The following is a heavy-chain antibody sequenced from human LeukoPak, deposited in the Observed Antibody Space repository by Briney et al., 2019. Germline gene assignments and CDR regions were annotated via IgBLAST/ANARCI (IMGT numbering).Heavy chain of an antibody. D-gene: IGHD3-3*01. V-gene: IGHV1-2*02. CDR2: INPNSGGT. J-gene: IGHJ4*02. CDR3: ARAVETITIFGVGTDY. CDR1: GYTFTGYY. Sequence: ASVKVSCKASGYTFTGYYMHWVRQAPGQGLEWMGWINPNSGGTNYAQKFQGRVTMTRDTSIRTAYMELSRLRSDDTAVYYCARAVETITIFGVGTDYWGQGTLVTVSS.